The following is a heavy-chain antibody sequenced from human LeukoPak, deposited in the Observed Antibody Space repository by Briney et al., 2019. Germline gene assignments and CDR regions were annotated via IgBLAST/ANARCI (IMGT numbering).Heavy chain of an antibody. CDR2: IYYSGST. J-gene: IGHJ3*02. Sequence: SETLSLTCTVSGGSISSYYWSWIRQPPGKGLEWIGYIYYSGSTNYNPSLKSRVTISVDTSKNQFSLKLSSVTAADTAVYYCARPRFTIFGVVGDAFDIWGQGTMVTVSS. D-gene: IGHD3-3*01. CDR1: GGSISSYY. V-gene: IGHV4-59*08. CDR3: ARPRFTIFGVVGDAFDI.